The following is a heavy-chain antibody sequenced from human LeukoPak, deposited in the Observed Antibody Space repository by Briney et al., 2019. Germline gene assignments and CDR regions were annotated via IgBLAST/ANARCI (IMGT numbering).Heavy chain of an antibody. CDR3: ARDDGSAGFDY. CDR2: INAGNGNT. Sequence: ASVKVSCTASGYTFTSYAMHWVRQAPGQRLEWTGWINAGNGNTKYSQKFQGRVTITRDTSASTAYMELSSLRSEDTAVYYCARDDGSAGFDYWGQGTLVTVSS. D-gene: IGHD5-24*01. CDR1: GYTFTSYA. J-gene: IGHJ4*02. V-gene: IGHV1-3*01.